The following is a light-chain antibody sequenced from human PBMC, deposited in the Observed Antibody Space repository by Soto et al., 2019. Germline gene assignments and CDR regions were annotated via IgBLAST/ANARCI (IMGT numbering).Light chain of an antibody. V-gene: IGKV3-20*01. CDR1: QSINSF. CDR2: GAS. Sequence: EIVLTQSPGTLSLSPGEGATLSCRASQSINSFLAWYQQRRGQAPRLLIYGASSRATGVPDRFSASGSGTDFTLTISRLEPEDFAVYYCQQYGRSPFTFGPGTKVDIK. CDR3: QQYGRSPFT. J-gene: IGKJ3*01.